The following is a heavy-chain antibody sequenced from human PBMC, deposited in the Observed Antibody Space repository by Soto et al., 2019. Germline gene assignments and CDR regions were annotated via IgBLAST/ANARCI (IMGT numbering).Heavy chain of an antibody. V-gene: IGHV3-74*01. CDR3: ARVDSGDYGFVTSEYYYSGMYV. Sequence: EVQLVESGGGLVQPGGSLRLSCAASGCTFRSYWMHWVRQAPVKGLVWVSRMNSDGSSTSYADSVKGRFTISRDNANNTHCLQRSSLRSEGTAVYYCARVDSGDYGFVTSEYYYSGMYVWGQGPTVTVS. CDR2: MNSDGSST. J-gene: IGHJ6*02. CDR1: GCTFRSYW. D-gene: IGHD4-17*01.